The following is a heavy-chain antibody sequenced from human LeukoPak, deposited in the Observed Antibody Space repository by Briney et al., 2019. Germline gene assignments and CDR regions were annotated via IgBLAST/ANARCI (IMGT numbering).Heavy chain of an antibody. D-gene: IGHD5-12*01. V-gene: IGHV1-2*02. CDR3: ATGAPPGWLRFRYYYYGMDV. J-gene: IGHJ6*02. CDR2: INPNSGGT. Sequence: GASVKVSCKASGYTFTGYYMHWVRQAPGQGLEWMGWINPNSGGTNYAQKFQGRVTMTEDTSTDTAYMELSSLRSEDTAVYYCATGAPPGWLRFRYYYYGMDVWGQGTTVTVSS. CDR1: GYTFTGYY.